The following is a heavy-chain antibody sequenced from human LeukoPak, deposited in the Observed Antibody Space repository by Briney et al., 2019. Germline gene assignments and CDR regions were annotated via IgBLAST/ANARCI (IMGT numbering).Heavy chain of an antibody. CDR2: IIPIFGIA. Sequence: SVKVSCKASGGTFSSYAISWVRQAPGQGLEWMGRIIPIFGIANYAQKFQGRVTITADRSTSTAYMELSSLRSEDTAVYYCARGESEGGWYVGSHFDYWGQGTLVTVSS. CDR1: GGTFSSYA. CDR3: ARGESEGGWYVGSHFDY. V-gene: IGHV1-69*04. D-gene: IGHD6-19*01. J-gene: IGHJ4*02.